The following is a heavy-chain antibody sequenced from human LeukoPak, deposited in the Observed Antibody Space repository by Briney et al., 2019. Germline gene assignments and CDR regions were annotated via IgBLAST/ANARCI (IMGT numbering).Heavy chain of an antibody. CDR2: ISSSSSYI. Sequence: GRSLRLSCAASGFTFSSYSMNWVRQAPGKGLEWVSSISSSSSYIYYADSVKGRFTISRDNAKNSLYLQMNSLRAEDTAVYYCAREGVAVAGTGFDYWGQGTLVTVSS. CDR3: AREGVAVAGTGFDY. V-gene: IGHV3-21*01. D-gene: IGHD6-19*01. CDR1: GFTFSSYS. J-gene: IGHJ4*02.